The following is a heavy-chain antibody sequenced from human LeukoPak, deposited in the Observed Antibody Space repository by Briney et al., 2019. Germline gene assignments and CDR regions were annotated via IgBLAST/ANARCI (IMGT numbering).Heavy chain of an antibody. J-gene: IGHJ4*02. CDR3: AKASHYYDSSGYLDY. D-gene: IGHD3-22*01. CDR2: ISGSGGST. V-gene: IGHV3-23*01. Sequence: PGGSLRLSCAASGFTFSSYAMSWVRQAPGEGLEWVSAISGSGGSTYYADSVKGRFTISRDNSKNTLYLQMNSLRAEDTAVYYCAKASHYYDSSGYLDYWGQGTLVTVSS. CDR1: GFTFSSYA.